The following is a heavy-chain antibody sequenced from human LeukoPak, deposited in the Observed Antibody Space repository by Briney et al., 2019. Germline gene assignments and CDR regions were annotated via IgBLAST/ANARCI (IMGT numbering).Heavy chain of an antibody. V-gene: IGHV4-59*12. CDR1: GGSISDYY. CDR2: IYYSGST. CDR3: ARETYYYDSSGYYFYYFDY. Sequence: SETLSLTCTVSGGSISDYYWSWIRQAPGKGLEWIGYIYYSGSTYYNPSLKSRVTISVDTSKNQFSLKLSSVTAADTAVYYCARETYYYDSSGYYFYYFDYWGQGTLVTVSS. D-gene: IGHD3-22*01. J-gene: IGHJ4*02.